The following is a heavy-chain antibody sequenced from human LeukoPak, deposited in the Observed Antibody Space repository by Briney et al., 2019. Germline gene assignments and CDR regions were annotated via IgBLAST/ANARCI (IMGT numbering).Heavy chain of an antibody. Sequence: GGSLRLSCAASGFTFSTYWMSWVRQAPGKGLEWVSAFDSTGAYTWYADSVKGRFTISKDSSKTILYLQMNSLRAEDAAVYFCAKGSAAGRPYYFDYWGQGTLVTVSS. V-gene: IGHV3-23*01. CDR2: FDSTGAYT. J-gene: IGHJ4*02. D-gene: IGHD6-25*01. CDR1: GFTFSTYW. CDR3: AKGSAAGRPYYFDY.